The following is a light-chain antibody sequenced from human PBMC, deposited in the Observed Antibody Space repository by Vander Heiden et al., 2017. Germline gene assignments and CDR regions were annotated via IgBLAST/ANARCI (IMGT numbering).Light chain of an antibody. Sequence: QSVLTQPPSVSAAPGQKVTISCSGSSSNIGNNYVSWYQQLPGTAPKLLIYDNNKRPSGIPDRFSGSKSGTSATLGITGLRTGDEADYYCETWDSSLSAVVFGGGIKLTVL. CDR1: SSNIGNNY. J-gene: IGLJ2*01. CDR2: DNN. V-gene: IGLV1-51*01. CDR3: ETWDSSLSAVV.